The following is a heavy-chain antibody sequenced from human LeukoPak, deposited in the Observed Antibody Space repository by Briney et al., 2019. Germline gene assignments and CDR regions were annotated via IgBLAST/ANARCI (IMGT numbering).Heavy chain of an antibody. CDR2: INHSGST. CDR1: GGSFSGYY. CDR3: ARETVTRDQSDY. Sequence: PSETLSLTCAVYGGSFSGYYWSWIRQPPGKGLEWIGEINHSGSTNYNPSPKSRVTISVDTSKNQFSLKLSSVTAADTAVYYCARETVTRDQSDYWGEGTVVTV. J-gene: IGHJ4*02. D-gene: IGHD4-11*01. V-gene: IGHV4-34*01.